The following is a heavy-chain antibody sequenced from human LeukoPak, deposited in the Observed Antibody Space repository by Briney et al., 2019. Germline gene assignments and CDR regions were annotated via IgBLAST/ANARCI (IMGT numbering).Heavy chain of an antibody. Sequence: GGSLRLSCAASGFTFSDYYMTWIRQAPGKGLEWVSYISGSGSNIQYADSVRGRFAISRDNAKNSLYLQMNGLRAEDTAVYYCATAGGYSYEGFDHWGQGTLVTVSS. CDR1: GFTFSDYY. D-gene: IGHD5-24*01. CDR3: ATAGGYSYEGFDH. V-gene: IGHV3-11*01. J-gene: IGHJ4*02. CDR2: ISGSGSNI.